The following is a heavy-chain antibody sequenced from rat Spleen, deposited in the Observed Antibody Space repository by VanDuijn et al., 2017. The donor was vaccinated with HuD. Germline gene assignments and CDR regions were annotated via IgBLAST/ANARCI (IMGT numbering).Heavy chain of an antibody. CDR2: ISTSGGST. Sequence: EVQLVESGGGLVQPGRSLKLSCAASGFTFSNYDMAWVRQAPTKGLEWVASISTSGGSTYYRDSVKGRFTVSRDNAKSTLYLQMDSLRSEDTATYYCARHPYDGSYYPYWGQGVMVTVSS. D-gene: IGHD1-12*02. J-gene: IGHJ2*01. CDR3: ARHPYDGSYYPY. CDR1: GFTFSNYD. V-gene: IGHV5-25*01.